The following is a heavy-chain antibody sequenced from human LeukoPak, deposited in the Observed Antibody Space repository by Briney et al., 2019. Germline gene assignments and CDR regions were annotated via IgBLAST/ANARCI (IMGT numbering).Heavy chain of an antibody. CDR3: ARGYQEYCGGDCYSQFDY. D-gene: IGHD2-21*02. Sequence: PSETLSLTCTVSGGSISSGGYYWSWIRQPPGKGLEWIGEINHSGSTNYNPSLKSRVTISVDTSKNQFSLKLSSVTAADTAVYYCARGYQEYCGGDCYSQFDYWGQGTLVTVSS. CDR1: GGSISSGGYY. CDR2: INHSGST. V-gene: IGHV4-39*07. J-gene: IGHJ4*02.